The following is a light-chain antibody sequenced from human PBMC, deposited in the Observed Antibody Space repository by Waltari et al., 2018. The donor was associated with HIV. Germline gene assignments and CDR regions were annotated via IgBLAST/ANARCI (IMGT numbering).Light chain of an antibody. CDR1: RTNFGTSYD. CDR3: QSYDMMSGLWV. Sequence: QSTLTQPPSVSGAPGQRVAISCTGISRTNFGTSYDVHWYQHLPGTAPKLLISSNNNRPPGFLDRFSASKSGTSASLSITGLQAEDEADYYCQSYDMMSGLWVFGGGTRLTVL. J-gene: IGLJ3*02. CDR2: SNN. V-gene: IGLV1-40*01.